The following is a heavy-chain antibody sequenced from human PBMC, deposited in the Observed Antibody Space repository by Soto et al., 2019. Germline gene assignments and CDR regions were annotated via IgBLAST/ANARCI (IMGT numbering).Heavy chain of an antibody. J-gene: IGHJ4*02. Sequence: QITLKESGPTRVKPTQTLTLTCNFSGFSLSTSGVGVGWLRQPPGKALEWLAVIYWDDDKRYSPSLKNRLTISKDTSKNQVVLTMISMDPADTATYFCAHRGYMSGNWDQGYLDYWGPGILIAVSS. CDR3: AHRGYMSGNWDQGYLDY. CDR2: IYWDDDK. CDR1: GFSLSTSGVG. V-gene: IGHV2-5*02. D-gene: IGHD7-27*01.